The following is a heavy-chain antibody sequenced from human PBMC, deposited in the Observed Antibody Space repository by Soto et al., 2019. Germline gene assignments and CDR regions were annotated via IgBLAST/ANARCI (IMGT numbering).Heavy chain of an antibody. V-gene: IGHV4-59*01. Sequence: SETLSLTCTVSGGSIGGYYWGWIRQPPGKXLEWIGYIYYSGSTKYNPSLRSRVTISVDTSKNQFSLKLSYVTAPDTAVYYCAREMRRDYYDSSGSSFDYWGQGTLVTVCS. CDR1: GGSIGGYY. CDR3: AREMRRDYYDSSGSSFDY. CDR2: IYYSGST. D-gene: IGHD3-22*01. J-gene: IGHJ4*02.